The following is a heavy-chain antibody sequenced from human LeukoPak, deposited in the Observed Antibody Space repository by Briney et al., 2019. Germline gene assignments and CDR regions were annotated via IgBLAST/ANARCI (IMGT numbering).Heavy chain of an antibody. CDR3: ARTYDPNYYYGMDV. CDR2: INSNSGDT. CDR1: GYTFTGYY. D-gene: IGHD3-3*01. V-gene: IGHV1-2*02. Sequence: ASVQVSCKASGYTFTGYYMHWVRQAPGQGLEWMGWINSNSGDTNYARKFQGRVTMTRDTSISTAYMELSRLRSDDTAVYYCARTYDPNYYYGMDVWGQGTTVTVSS. J-gene: IGHJ6*02.